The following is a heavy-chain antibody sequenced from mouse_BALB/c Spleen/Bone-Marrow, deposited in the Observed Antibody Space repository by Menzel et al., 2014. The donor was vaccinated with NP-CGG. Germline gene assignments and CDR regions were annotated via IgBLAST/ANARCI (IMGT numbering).Heavy chain of an antibody. CDR1: GFNIKDTY. CDR2: IDPANGNT. Sequence: EVQRVESGAELVKPGASVKLSCTASGFNIKDTYMHRVKQRPEQGLEWIGRIDPANGNTKYDPKFQGKATITADTSSNTAYLQLSSLTSEDTAVYYCARSGGYGNCLAWFAYWGQGTLVTVSA. CDR3: ARSGGYGNCLAWFAY. D-gene: IGHD2-10*02. V-gene: IGHV14-3*02. J-gene: IGHJ3*01.